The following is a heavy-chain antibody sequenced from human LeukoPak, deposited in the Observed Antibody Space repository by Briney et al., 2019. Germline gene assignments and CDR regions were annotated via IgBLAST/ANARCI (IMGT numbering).Heavy chain of an antibody. V-gene: IGHV1-2*04. CDR1: GYTFTGYY. CDR2: INPNSGGT. Sequence: ASVKVSCKASGYTFTGYYMHWVRQAPGQGLEWMGWINPNSGGTNYAQKFQGWVTMTRDTSNSTAYMELSRLRSDDTAVYYCARGSSGPTGWFDPWGQGTLVTVSS. J-gene: IGHJ5*02. D-gene: IGHD6-19*01. CDR3: ARGSSGPTGWFDP.